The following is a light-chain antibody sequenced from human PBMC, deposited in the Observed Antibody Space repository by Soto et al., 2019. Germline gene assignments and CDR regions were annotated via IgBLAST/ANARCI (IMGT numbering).Light chain of an antibody. V-gene: IGKV1-5*03. Sequence: DIPMTKSPATLSASVGDRVTITCGARQSISSWLDWYQLNPGKAPKLLIYKASNLQCGVPSRFSGCGSGTDFTLTVSSLQPDDIATYYCQPYHADSTFGQGNKLEIK. CDR1: QSISSW. CDR3: QPYHADST. CDR2: KAS. J-gene: IGKJ2*01.